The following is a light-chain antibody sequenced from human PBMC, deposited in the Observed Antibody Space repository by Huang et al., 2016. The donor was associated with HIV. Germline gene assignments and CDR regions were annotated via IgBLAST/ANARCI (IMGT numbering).Light chain of an antibody. CDR2: GSS. CDR3: HQYNNWLLS. J-gene: IGKJ4*01. CDR1: RTVSTN. Sequence: IVMTQSPATLSVSPGERVTLSCRANRTVSTNLAWYQHRPCQAPSLLIYGSSTRAPGVPARFSGSGSGTDFSLTISSLQSEEFALYYCHQYNNWLLSFGGGTRVDI. V-gene: IGKV3-15*01.